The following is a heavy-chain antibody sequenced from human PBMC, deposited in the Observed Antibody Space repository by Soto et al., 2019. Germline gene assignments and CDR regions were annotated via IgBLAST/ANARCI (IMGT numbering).Heavy chain of an antibody. CDR2: IYPGDSDT. D-gene: IGHD6-13*01. CDR1: GYSFTSYW. V-gene: IGHV5-51*01. J-gene: IGHJ5*02. CDR3: ARHSDHTGGAAGTSWFDP. Sequence: GESLKISCKGSGYSFTSYWIGWVRQMPGKGLEWMGIIYPGDSDTRYSPSFQGQVTISADKSISTAYLQWSSLKASDTAMYYCARHSDHTGGAAGTSWFDPWGQGTLVTVSS.